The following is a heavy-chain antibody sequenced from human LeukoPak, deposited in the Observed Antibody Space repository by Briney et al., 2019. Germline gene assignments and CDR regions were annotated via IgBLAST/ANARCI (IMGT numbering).Heavy chain of an antibody. J-gene: IGHJ3*02. V-gene: IGHV4-59*01. CDR3: ARQYSYGYTEAFDI. Sequence: SETLSLTCTVSGGSISSYYWSWIQQPPGKGLEWIGYIYYSGSTNYNPSLKSRVTISVDTSKNQFSLKLSSVTAADTAVYYCARQYSYGYTEAFDIWGQGTIVTVSS. CDR1: GGSISSYY. D-gene: IGHD5-18*01. CDR2: IYYSGST.